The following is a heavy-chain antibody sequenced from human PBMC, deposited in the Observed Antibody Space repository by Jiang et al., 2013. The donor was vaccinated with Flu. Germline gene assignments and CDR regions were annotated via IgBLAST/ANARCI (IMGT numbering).Heavy chain of an antibody. CDR3: AAGDDLRKNGY. V-gene: IGHV3-53*01. Sequence: RLSCVVSGPSVSDHHMSWVRQAPGKGLEWVSGIYPAGNPFYAASVKGRFTVSKDESKNTLYLQMNSLRVDDTAVYYCAAGDDLRKNGYWAQGALVTVSS. CDR2: IYPAGNP. CDR1: GPSVSDHH. D-gene: IGHD5-24*01. J-gene: IGHJ4*02.